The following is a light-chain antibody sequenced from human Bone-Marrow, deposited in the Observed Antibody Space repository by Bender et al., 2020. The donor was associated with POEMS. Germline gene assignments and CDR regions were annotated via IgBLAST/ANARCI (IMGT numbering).Light chain of an antibody. V-gene: IGLV1-44*01. CDR2: SNN. J-gene: IGLJ3*02. CDR3: SSWDDSLNGWV. CDR1: SSNFGNNA. Sequence: QSVLTQPPSASGTPGQSVTISCSGTSSNFGNNAANWYQHVPGTAPKLLIHSNNQRPSGVPDRFSASTSGTSDSLAITGLHSDDEADYYCSSWDDSLNGWVFGGGTKLTVL.